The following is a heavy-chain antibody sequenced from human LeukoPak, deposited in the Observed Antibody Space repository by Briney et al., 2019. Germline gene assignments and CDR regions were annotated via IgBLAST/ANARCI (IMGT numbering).Heavy chain of an antibody. CDR2: INSDGSST. V-gene: IGHV3-74*01. D-gene: IGHD2-15*01. CDR1: GFTFSNYW. J-gene: IGHJ3*02. Sequence: GGSLRLSCAASGFTFSNYWMHWVRQAPGKGLVWVSRINSDGSSTTYADSVKGRFTVSRDNAKNTLYLQMNSLRAEDTAVYYCASRGVVTGAFDIWGQGTMVTVSS. CDR3: ASRGVVTGAFDI.